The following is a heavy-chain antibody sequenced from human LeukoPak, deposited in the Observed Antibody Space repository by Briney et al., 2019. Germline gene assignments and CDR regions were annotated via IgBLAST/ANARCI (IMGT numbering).Heavy chain of an antibody. CDR2: IKQDGSEK. J-gene: IGHJ4*02. CDR1: GFTFSSYW. CDR3: ARPVTSGWYPFDY. Sequence: GGSLRLSCAASGFTFSSYWMSWVRQAPGKGLEWVANIKQDGSEKYYVDSVKGRFTISRDNAKNSLYLQMNSLRAEDTAVYYCARPVTSGWYPFDYWGQGTLVTVSS. D-gene: IGHD6-19*01. V-gene: IGHV3-7*01.